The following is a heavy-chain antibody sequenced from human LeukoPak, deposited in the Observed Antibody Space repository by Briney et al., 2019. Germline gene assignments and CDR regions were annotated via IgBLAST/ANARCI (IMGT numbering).Heavy chain of an antibody. J-gene: IGHJ4*02. CDR1: GFTFDDYA. Sequence: GRSLRLSCAASGFTFDDYAMHWVRQAPGKGLEWVSGISWNSGGIGYADSVKGRFTISRDNAKNSLYLQMNSLRAEDTALYYCAKVRSSGWYPNYFDYWGQGTLVTVSS. D-gene: IGHD6-19*01. V-gene: IGHV3-9*01. CDR2: ISWNSGGI. CDR3: AKVRSSGWYPNYFDY.